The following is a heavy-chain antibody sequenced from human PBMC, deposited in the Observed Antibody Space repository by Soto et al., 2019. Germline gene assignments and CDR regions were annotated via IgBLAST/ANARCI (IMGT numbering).Heavy chain of an antibody. CDR1: GYTFTNYG. J-gene: IGHJ4*02. CDR2: ISAYNGNT. CDR3: ARDRQYYYDSSAYPGFDS. Sequence: QVQLVQSGAEVKKPGASVKVSCKASGYTFTNYGFSWVRRAPGQGLEWMGWISAYNGNTNYAPKLQGRVTLTTDTDTSTAYMELRSLRSNDTAVYYCARDRQYYYDSSAYPGFDSWGQGTLVTVSS. V-gene: IGHV1-18*01. D-gene: IGHD3-22*01.